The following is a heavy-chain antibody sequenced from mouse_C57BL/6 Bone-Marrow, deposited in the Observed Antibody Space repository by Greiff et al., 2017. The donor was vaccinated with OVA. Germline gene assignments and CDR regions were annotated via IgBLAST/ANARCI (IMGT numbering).Heavy chain of an antibody. Sequence: EVQLVESGGDLVKPGGSLKLSCAASGFTFSSYGMSWVRQTPDKRLEWVATISSGGSYTYYPDSVKGRFTISRDNANNTLYLQMSSLKAEDTAMYYSAGYSRCDYWGQGTTLTVSS. J-gene: IGHJ2*01. CDR3: AGYSRCDY. D-gene: IGHD2-12*01. CDR2: ISSGGSYT. CDR1: GFTFSSYG. V-gene: IGHV5-6*01.